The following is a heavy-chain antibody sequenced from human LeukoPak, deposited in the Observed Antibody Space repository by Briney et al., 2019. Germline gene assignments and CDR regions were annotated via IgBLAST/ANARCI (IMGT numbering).Heavy chain of an antibody. J-gene: IGHJ4*02. D-gene: IGHD3-3*01. Sequence: KASETLSLTCTVSGGSISSYYWSWIRQPPGKGLEWIGYIYYSGSTNYNPSLKSRVTISVDTSKNQFSLKLSSVTAADTAVYYCARARITIFGVVAYFDYWGQGTLVTVSS. CDR1: GGSISSYY. CDR3: ARARITIFGVVAYFDY. CDR2: IYYSGST. V-gene: IGHV4-59*12.